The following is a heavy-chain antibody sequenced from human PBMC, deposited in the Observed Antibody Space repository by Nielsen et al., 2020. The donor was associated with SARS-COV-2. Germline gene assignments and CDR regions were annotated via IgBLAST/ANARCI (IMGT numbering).Heavy chain of an antibody. D-gene: IGHD3-3*01. J-gene: IGHJ6*02. Sequence: WIRQPPGKGLEWVSVIYSGGSTYYADSVKGRFTISRDNSKNTLYLQMNSLRAEDTAVYYCARGGLTIFGVVIIFDYYGMDVWGQGTTVTVSS. V-gene: IGHV3-53*01. CDR3: ARGGLTIFGVVIIFDYYGMDV. CDR2: IYSGGST.